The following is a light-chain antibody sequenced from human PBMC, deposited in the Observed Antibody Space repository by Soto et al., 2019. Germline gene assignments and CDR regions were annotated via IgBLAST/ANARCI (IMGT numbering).Light chain of an antibody. Sequence: QSVLTQPASMSGSPGQSITISCTGTSADIGTYNSVSWYQQLPGEAPKLILYEVRNRPSGISNHVSGSKSGNTASLTISGLQSEDEADYYCSSFASSNLIFGGGTKLTVL. CDR3: SSFASSNLI. CDR1: SADIGTYNS. J-gene: IGLJ2*01. CDR2: EVR. V-gene: IGLV2-14*01.